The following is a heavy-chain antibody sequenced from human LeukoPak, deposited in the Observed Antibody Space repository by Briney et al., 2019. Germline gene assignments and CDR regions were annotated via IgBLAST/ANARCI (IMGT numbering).Heavy chain of an antibody. J-gene: IGHJ4*02. CDR1: GGSISSYY. Sequence: SETLSPTCTVSGGSISSYYWSWIRQPPGKGLEWIGYIYYSGSTNYNPSLKSRVTISVDTSKNQFSLKLSSVTAADTAVYYCARVGDCSSTSCYMAYFDYWGQGTLVTVSS. CDR3: ARVGDCSSTSCYMAYFDY. V-gene: IGHV4-59*01. CDR2: IYYSGST. D-gene: IGHD2-2*02.